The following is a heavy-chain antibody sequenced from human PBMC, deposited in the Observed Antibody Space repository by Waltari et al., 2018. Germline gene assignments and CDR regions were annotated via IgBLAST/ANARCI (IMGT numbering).Heavy chain of an antibody. J-gene: IGHJ4*02. V-gene: IGHV3-7*03. D-gene: IGHD2-15*01. CDR3: AGENVAVPAYY. CDR1: AFYFSNYW. Sequence: EVQLVESGGGLVQPGGSLRLSCAASAFYFSNYWMSWVRQAPGKGLEWVANIKQDGSEKYYVDSVRGRFTISRDNAKNSVFLQMNSLRAEDTAVYYCAGENVAVPAYYWGQGTLVTVSS. CDR2: IKQDGSEK.